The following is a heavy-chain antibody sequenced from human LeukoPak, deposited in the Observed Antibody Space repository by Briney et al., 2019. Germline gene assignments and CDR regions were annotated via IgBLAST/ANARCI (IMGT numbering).Heavy chain of an antibody. V-gene: IGHV3-43*01. CDR1: GFTFDDYT. J-gene: IGHJ6*02. D-gene: IGHD4-4*01. CDR3: AKDRSNYFGAKNGMDV. CDR2: ISWDGGST. Sequence: GGSLRLSCAASGFTFDDYTMPWVRQAPGKGLEWVSLISWDGGSTYYADSVKGRFTISRDNSKNSLYLQMNSLRTEDTALYYCAKDRSNYFGAKNGMDVWGQGTTVTVSS.